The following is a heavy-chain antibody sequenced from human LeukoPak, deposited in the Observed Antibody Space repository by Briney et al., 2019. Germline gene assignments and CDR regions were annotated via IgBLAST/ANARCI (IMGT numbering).Heavy chain of an antibody. CDR3: ATGAGYVAAHHDY. CDR2: VDPEDGET. J-gene: IGHJ4*02. Sequence: ASVKVSCKVSGYTFTDYYMHWVQQAPGKGLEWMGLVDPEDGETIYAEKFQGRVTITADTSTDTAYMELSSLRSEDTAVYYCATGAGYVAAHHDYWGQGTLVTVYS. D-gene: IGHD3-9*01. V-gene: IGHV1-69-2*01. CDR1: GYTFTDYY.